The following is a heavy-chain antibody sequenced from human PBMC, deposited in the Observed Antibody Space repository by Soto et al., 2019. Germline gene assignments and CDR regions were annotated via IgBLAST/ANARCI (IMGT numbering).Heavy chain of an antibody. CDR2: ISGKNGNT. Sequence: QVHLVQSGGELQKPGASVKVSCKASGYSFSDFGITWVRQAPGQGLEWMGWISGKNGNTNYAQKVQGRVTLTADTSTSTADMEMRALTADDTGIYYCARSDYDEDTGTFENWGQGTPVTVSS. CDR3: ARSDYDEDTGTFEN. J-gene: IGHJ4*02. V-gene: IGHV1-18*04. D-gene: IGHD5-12*01. CDR1: GYSFSDFG.